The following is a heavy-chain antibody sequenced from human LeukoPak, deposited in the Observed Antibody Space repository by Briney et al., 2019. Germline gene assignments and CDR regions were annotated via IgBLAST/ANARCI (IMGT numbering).Heavy chain of an antibody. CDR3: ARGGNDYGDYDLWY. J-gene: IGHJ4*02. CDR2: MNPNSGNT. D-gene: IGHD4-17*01. V-gene: IGHV1-8*01. CDR1: GYTFTSYD. Sequence: ASVKVSCKASGYTFTSYDINWVRQATGQGLEWMGWMNPNSGNTGYAQKLQGRVTMTTDTSTSTAYMELRSLRSDDTAVYYCARGGNDYGDYDLWYWGQGTLVTVSS.